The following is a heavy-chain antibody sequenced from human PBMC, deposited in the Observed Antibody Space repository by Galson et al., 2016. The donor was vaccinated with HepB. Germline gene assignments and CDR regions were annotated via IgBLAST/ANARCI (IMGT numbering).Heavy chain of an antibody. CDR2: MYYDGSNN. Sequence: SLRLSCAASGFTFNHYGMHWVRQAPGKGLEWVAFMYYDGSNNYYADSVKGRFTISRDNSQNTLYLQMNSLSAEDTAVFYCAASILAAGIFSDWGRGTPVTVSS. J-gene: IGHJ4*02. V-gene: IGHV3-33*01. D-gene: IGHD6-13*01. CDR1: GFTFNHYG. CDR3: AASILAAGIFSD.